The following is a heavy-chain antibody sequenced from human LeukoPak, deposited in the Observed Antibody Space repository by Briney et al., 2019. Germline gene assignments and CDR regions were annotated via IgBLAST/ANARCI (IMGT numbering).Heavy chain of an antibody. CDR3: ARVCSSGLGPDY. D-gene: IGHD2-2*01. CDR2: ISSSSSYI. CDR1: GFTFSSYA. J-gene: IGHJ4*02. V-gene: IGHV3-21*01. Sequence: PGRSLRLSCAASGFTFSSYAMHWVRQAPGKGLEWVSSISSSSSYIYYADSVKGRFTISRDNAKNSLYLQMNSLRAEDTAVYYCARVCSSGLGPDYWGQGTLVTVSS.